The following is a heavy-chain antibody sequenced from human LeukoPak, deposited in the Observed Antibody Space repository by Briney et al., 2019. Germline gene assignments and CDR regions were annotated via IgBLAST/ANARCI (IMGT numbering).Heavy chain of an antibody. CDR1: GGSISSGGYY. V-gene: IGHV4-31*03. Sequence: SETLSLTCTVSGGSISSGGYYWSWIRQHPGKGLEWIGYIYYSGSTYYNPSLKSRVTISVDTSKNQFSLKLSSVTAADTAVYYCARCKEYLAGEYYFDYWGQGTLVTVSS. CDR2: IYYSGST. CDR3: ARCKEYLAGEYYFDY. J-gene: IGHJ4*02. D-gene: IGHD6-19*01.